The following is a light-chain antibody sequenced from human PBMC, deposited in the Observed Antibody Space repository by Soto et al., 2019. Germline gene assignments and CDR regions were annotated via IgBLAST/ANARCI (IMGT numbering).Light chain of an antibody. CDR3: KQRSNWTRT. V-gene: IGKV3-11*01. CDR2: DAS. CDR1: QSVSSY. J-gene: IGKJ1*01. Sequence: EIVLTQSPATLSLSPGERATLSCRASQSVSSYLAWYQQKPGQAPRLLIYDASNRATGIPARFSGSGSGTDFTLTISSLEPDDFAAQYCKQRSNWTRTFGQGTKVEIK.